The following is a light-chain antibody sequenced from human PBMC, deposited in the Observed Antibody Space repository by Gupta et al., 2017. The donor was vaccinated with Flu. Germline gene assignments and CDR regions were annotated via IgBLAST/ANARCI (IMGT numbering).Light chain of an antibody. CDR1: QSGTNSL. J-gene: IGKJ3*01. Sequence: ATLSCRASQSGTNSLLDWYRQKPGPGPRLLIYSAYNRATGTPDSFSGSGSGTGFTLIISRLEPEDFAVYYCQHYGASPPGFTFGPGTKVDIK. V-gene: IGKV3-20*01. CDR2: SAY. CDR3: QHYGASPPGFT.